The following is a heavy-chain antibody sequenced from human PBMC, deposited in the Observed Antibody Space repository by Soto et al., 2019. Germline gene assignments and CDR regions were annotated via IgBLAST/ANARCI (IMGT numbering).Heavy chain of an antibody. CDR2: ISGTSGSI. Sequence: GGSLRLSCAASRFTFSTYSMTWVRRAPGKGLEWVSYISGTSGSIYYADSAKGRFTISRDNAKNSLYLQMNSLRDEDTAVYYCARVRGPRYSSGLNDYWGQGTLVTVSS. V-gene: IGHV3-48*02. J-gene: IGHJ4*02. CDR3: ARVRGPRYSSGLNDY. CDR1: RFTFSTYS. D-gene: IGHD6-19*01.